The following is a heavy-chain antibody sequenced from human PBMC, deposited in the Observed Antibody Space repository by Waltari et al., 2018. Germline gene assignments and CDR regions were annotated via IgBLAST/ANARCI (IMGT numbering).Heavy chain of an antibody. Sequence: QVQLQESGPGLVKPSETLSLTCPVSGYSISSGYYWGWIRQPPGKGLEWIGSIYHSGSTYYNPSLKSRVTISVDTSKNQFSLKLSSVTAADTAVYYCAREPFRYCSGGSCINWFDPWGQGTLVTVSS. V-gene: IGHV4-38-2*02. CDR3: AREPFRYCSGGSCINWFDP. CDR1: GYSISSGYY. CDR2: IYHSGST. D-gene: IGHD2-15*01. J-gene: IGHJ5*02.